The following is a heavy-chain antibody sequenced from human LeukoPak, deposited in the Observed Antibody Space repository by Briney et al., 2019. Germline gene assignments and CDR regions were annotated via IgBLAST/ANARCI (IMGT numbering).Heavy chain of an antibody. Sequence: SVKVSCKASGYTFTSYGISWVRQAPGQGLEWMGRIIPILGIANYAQKFQGRVTITADKSTSTAYMELSSLRSEDTAVYYCASSSVVVPAAPGGYFDYWGQGTLVTVSS. J-gene: IGHJ4*02. D-gene: IGHD2-2*01. CDR2: IIPILGIA. CDR3: ASSSVVVPAAPGGYFDY. CDR1: GYTFTSYG. V-gene: IGHV1-69*04.